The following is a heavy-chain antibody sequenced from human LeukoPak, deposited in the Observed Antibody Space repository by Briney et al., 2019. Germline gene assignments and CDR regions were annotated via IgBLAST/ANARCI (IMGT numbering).Heavy chain of an antibody. CDR1: GFTFSSYG. CDR3: ARDRGKVMAVLDY. J-gene: IGHJ4*02. D-gene: IGHD3-16*01. Sequence: GGSLRLSCAASGFTFSSYGMHWVRQAPGKGLEWVAVISYDGSNKYYADSVKGRFTISRDNSKNTLYLQMNSLRAEDTAVYYCARDRGKVMAVLDYWGQGTLVTVSS. CDR2: ISYDGSNK. V-gene: IGHV3-30*03.